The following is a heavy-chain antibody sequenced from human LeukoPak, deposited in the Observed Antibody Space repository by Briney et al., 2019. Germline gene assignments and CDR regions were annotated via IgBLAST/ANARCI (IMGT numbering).Heavy chain of an antibody. D-gene: IGHD6-19*01. CDR3: ARDLAGSSGWYGDY. CDR2: ISSNGNNK. CDR1: GFTFSSYA. Sequence: PGGSLRLSCAASGFTFSSYAMHWVRQAPGKGLEWVAVISSNGNNKYYADSVKGRFTISRDNSKNTLYLQMNSLRAEDTAVYYCARDLAGSSGWYGDYWGQGTLVTVSS. V-gene: IGHV3-30-3*01. J-gene: IGHJ4*02.